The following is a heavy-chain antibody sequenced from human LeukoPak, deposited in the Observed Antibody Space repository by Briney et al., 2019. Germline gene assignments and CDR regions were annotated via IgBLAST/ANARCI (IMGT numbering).Heavy chain of an antibody. CDR1: GFTFSNYE. J-gene: IGHJ4*02. Sequence: GGSLRLSCATSGFTFSNYEMSWVRQTPGKGLEWVSYISSSGSSTYYADSVKGRFTISRDNAKSPLCLQMDSLGAGDTAVYYCAREDGSQLDYWGRGTLVTVSS. D-gene: IGHD1-26*01. CDR3: AREDGSQLDY. V-gene: IGHV3-48*03. CDR2: ISSSGSST.